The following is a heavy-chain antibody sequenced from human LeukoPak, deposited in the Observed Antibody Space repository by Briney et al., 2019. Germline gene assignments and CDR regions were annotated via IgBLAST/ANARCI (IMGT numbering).Heavy chain of an antibody. V-gene: IGHV4-4*09. CDR3: ASELRRDYPDSGSSQYFHYIDV. J-gene: IGHJ6*03. CDR2: IYVTGST. D-gene: IGHD3-10*01. CDR1: VGSMTEHN. Sequence: SGTLSLTCAVSVGSMTEHNGSGLPHPPGGTVGGVCYIYVTGSTNYNSSLSSQAIISVDTSKNHCSVRLRSVTAADTATYYCASELRRDYPDSGSSQYFHYIDVWGKGTTVTVSS.